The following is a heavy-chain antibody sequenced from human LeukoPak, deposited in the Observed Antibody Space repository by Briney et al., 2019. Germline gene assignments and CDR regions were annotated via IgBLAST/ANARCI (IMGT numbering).Heavy chain of an antibody. V-gene: IGHV4-61*08. Sequence: SQTLSLTCTVSGGSISSGGYYWSWIRPPPGKGLEWIGYIYYSGSTNYNPSLKSRVTISVDTSKNQFSLKLSSVTAADTAVYYCARGLAAAGWGQGTLVTVSS. D-gene: IGHD6-13*01. CDR1: GGSISSGGYY. J-gene: IGHJ4*02. CDR3: ARGLAAAG. CDR2: IYYSGST.